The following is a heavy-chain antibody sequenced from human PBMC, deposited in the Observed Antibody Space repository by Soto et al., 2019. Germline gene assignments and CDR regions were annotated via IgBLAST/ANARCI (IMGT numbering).Heavy chain of an antibody. Sequence: PGGSLRLSCAASGFTFSNAWMNWVRQAPGQGLEWVARFKSRGDGGTTDYAAPVKGRFTISRDDSEGTLCLQMNSLRTEDTAVYFCTRHLPGDSANNWFDHWGQGTLVTVSS. V-gene: IGHV3-15*07. CDR3: TRHLPGDSANNWFDH. J-gene: IGHJ5*02. CDR1: GFTFSNAW. CDR2: FKSRGDGGTT. D-gene: IGHD3-22*01.